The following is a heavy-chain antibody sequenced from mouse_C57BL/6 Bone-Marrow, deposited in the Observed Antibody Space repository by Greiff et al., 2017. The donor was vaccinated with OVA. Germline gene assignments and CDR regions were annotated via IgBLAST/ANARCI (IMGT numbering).Heavy chain of an antibody. J-gene: IGHJ2*01. CDR1: GYTFTSYW. CDR3: ARRVYYYGSSYFDY. D-gene: IGHD1-1*01. V-gene: IGHV1-52*01. Sequence: QVQLQQSGAELVRPGSSVKLSCKASGYTFTSYWMHWVKQRPIQGLEWIGNIDPSDSENHYNQKFKDKATLTVDKSSSTAYMQLSSLTSEDSAVYYCARRVYYYGSSYFDYWGQGTTLTVSS. CDR2: IDPSDSEN.